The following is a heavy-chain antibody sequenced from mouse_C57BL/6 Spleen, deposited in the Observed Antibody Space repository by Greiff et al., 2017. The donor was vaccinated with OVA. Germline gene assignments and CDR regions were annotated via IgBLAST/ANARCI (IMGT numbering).Heavy chain of an antibody. V-gene: IGHV3-8*01. CDR2: ISYSGST. J-gene: IGHJ2*01. CDR1: GYSITSDY. D-gene: IGHD2-5*01. Sequence: VQLKESGPGLAKPSQTLSPTCSVPGYSITSDYWNWIRKLPGNKLEYMGYISYSGSTYYNPSLKSRISITRYTSKNLYYLQLNSVTTEDTATYYCSRCSNYVGGYFDYWGQGTTLTVSS. CDR3: SRCSNYVGGYFDY.